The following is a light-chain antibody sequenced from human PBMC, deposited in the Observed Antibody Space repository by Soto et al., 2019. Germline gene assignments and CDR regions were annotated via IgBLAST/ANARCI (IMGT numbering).Light chain of an antibody. V-gene: IGLV1-47*01. CDR1: SSNIGSNY. J-gene: IGLJ2*01. CDR3: AAGDDSLSGRV. CDR2: RNN. Sequence: QSVLTQPPSASGTPGQRVTISCSGSSSNIGSNYVYWYQHLPGTAPKLLIYRNNQRPSGVPDRFSGSKSGTSASLAISGLRSEDEADYYCAAGDDSLSGRVFGGGTQLTVL.